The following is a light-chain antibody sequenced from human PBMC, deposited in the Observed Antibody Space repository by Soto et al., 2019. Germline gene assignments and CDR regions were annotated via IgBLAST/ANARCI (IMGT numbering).Light chain of an antibody. CDR1: KSVSSDY. CDR3: QQYGTSPVT. J-gene: IGKJ4*01. Sequence: EIVLTQSPGPLASSPGERATLSCRASKSVSSDYLARYQQKPGQAPRLLIYGASTRATGIPDRFSGSGSGTDFTLTISRLEPEDFAVYYCQQYGTSPVTFGGGTKVEIK. CDR2: GAS. V-gene: IGKV3-20*01.